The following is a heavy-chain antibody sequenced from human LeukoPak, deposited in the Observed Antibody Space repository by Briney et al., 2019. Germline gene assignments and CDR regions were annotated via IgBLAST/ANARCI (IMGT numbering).Heavy chain of an antibody. CDR2: ISAYNGNT. V-gene: IGHV1-18*01. J-gene: IGHJ6*02. CDR3: ARVGGSGSYTYYGMDV. D-gene: IGHD3-10*01. CDR1: GYTLTELS. Sequence: GASVKVSCKVSGYTLTELSMHWVRQAPGQGLEWMGWISAYNGNTNYAQKLQGRVTMTTDTSTSTAYMELRSLRSDDTAVYYCARVGGSGSYTYYGMDVWGQGTTVTVSS.